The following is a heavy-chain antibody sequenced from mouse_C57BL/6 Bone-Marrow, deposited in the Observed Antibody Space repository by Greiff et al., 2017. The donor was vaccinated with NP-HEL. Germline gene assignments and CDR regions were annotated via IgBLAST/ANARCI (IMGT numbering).Heavy chain of an antibody. CDR2: LNPNYGTT. Sequence: EVQLQQSGPELVKPGASVKISCKASGYSFTDYNMNWVKQSNGKSLAWIGVLNPNYGTTSYNQKFKGKATLTVDQSSSTAYMQLNGLTSEDSAVYYCARGGLRRTSNWYFDVWGTGTTVTVSS. CDR3: ARGGLRRTSNWYFDV. V-gene: IGHV1-39*01. J-gene: IGHJ1*03. CDR1: GYSFTDYN. D-gene: IGHD2-4*01.